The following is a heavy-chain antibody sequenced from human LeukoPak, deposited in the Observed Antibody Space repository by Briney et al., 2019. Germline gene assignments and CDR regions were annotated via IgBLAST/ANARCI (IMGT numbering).Heavy chain of an antibody. CDR2: IKQDGSEK. J-gene: IGHJ4*02. CDR3: ARDGRDGYIYFDY. Sequence: GGSLRLSCEASGFTFSNTWMSWVRQAPGKGLEWVANIKQDGSEKYYVDSVKGRFTISRDNAKNSLYLQMNSLRAEDTAVYYCARDGRDGYIYFDYWGQGTLVTVSS. CDR1: GFTFSNTW. D-gene: IGHD5-24*01. V-gene: IGHV3-7*01.